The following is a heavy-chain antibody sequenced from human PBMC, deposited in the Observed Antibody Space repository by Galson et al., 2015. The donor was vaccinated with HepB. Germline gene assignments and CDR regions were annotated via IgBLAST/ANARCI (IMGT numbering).Heavy chain of an antibody. V-gene: IGHV3-53*01. CDR2: IYSGGST. J-gene: IGHJ4*02. Sequence: SLRLSCAASGFTVSSSYMSWVRQAPGKGLEWVSFIYSGGSTYYADSVKGRFTISRDNSKNTLYLQMNSLRAEDTAVYYCVRDGSGWYLGYWGQGTLVTVSS. CDR3: VRDGSGWYLGY. CDR1: GFTVSSSY. D-gene: IGHD6-19*01.